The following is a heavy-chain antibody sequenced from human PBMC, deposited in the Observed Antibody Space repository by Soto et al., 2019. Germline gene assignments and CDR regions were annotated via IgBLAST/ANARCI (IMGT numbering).Heavy chain of an antibody. J-gene: IGHJ4*02. CDR3: AREGYCTSTSCDLDY. Sequence: SETLSLTCTVSGGSISSHYWTWIRQPPGKGLEWIGYIYYSGSTNYNPSLKSRVTISVDTSKNQFTLKLSSVTAADTAVYYCAREGYCTSTSCDLDYWGQGSLVTGSS. V-gene: IGHV4-59*11. CDR1: GGSISSHY. CDR2: IYYSGST. D-gene: IGHD2-2*01.